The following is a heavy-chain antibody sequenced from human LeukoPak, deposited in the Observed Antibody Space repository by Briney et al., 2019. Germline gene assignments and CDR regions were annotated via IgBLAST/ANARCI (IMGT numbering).Heavy chain of an antibody. CDR2: ISDIGSI. D-gene: IGHD2-8*02. CDR3: AGHHPRNTVGF. Sequence: PSETPSLTCTVSGGSISSYYWSWIRQPPGKGLEWIAYISDIGSINYNPSLKSRVTISLETSKNQFSLKLSSVTAADTAVYYCAGHHPRNTVGFWGQGTLVTVSS. J-gene: IGHJ4*02. CDR1: GGSISSYY. V-gene: IGHV4-59*08.